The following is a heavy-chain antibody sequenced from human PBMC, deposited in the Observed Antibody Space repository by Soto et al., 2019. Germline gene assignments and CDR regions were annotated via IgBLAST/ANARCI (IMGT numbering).Heavy chain of an antibody. V-gene: IGHV4-31*03. J-gene: IGHJ5*02. CDR2: IYYSGST. Sequence: SETLSLTCTVSGGSISSGGYYWSWIRQHPGKGLEWIGYIYYSGSTYYNPSLKSRVTISVDTSKNQFSLKLSSVTAADTAVYYCATYDSSDYYSGSPIGWFDPWGQGTLVTVSS. D-gene: IGHD3-22*01. CDR1: GGSISSGGYY. CDR3: ATYDSSDYYSGSPIGWFDP.